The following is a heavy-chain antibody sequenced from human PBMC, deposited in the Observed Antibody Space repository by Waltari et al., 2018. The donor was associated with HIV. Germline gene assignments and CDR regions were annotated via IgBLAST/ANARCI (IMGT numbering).Heavy chain of an antibody. CDR3: ARARLVSRGQYCSTTSCLPHYYYYYGMDV. Sequence: QVQLRQWGAGLLKPSETLSLTCAVYGGSFSGSYWSWIRQPPGKGLEWIGEINHSGSTNYTPPLKSRVTISVDTSKNQFSLKLTSVTAADTAVFYCARARLVSRGQYCSTTSCLPHYYYYYGMDVWGQGTTVTVSS. D-gene: IGHD2-2*01. V-gene: IGHV4-34*01. CDR1: GGSFSGSY. CDR2: INHSGST. J-gene: IGHJ6*02.